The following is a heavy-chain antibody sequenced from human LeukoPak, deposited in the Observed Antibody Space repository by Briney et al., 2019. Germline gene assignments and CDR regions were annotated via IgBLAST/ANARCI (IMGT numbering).Heavy chain of an antibody. V-gene: IGHV3-23*01. D-gene: IGHD5-18*01. CDR1: GFIVNTNY. Sequence: PGGSLRLSCAASGFIVNTNYMSWVRQAPGKGLEWVSAISGSGGSTYYADSVKGRFTISRDNSKNTLYLQMNSLRAEDTAVYYCAKGGRVDTAMVDYWGQGTLVTVSS. J-gene: IGHJ4*02. CDR3: AKGGRVDTAMVDY. CDR2: ISGSGGST.